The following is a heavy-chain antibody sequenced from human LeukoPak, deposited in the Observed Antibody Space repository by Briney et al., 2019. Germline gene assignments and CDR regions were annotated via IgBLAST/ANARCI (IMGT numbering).Heavy chain of an antibody. CDR3: ASIDYYDSSGYYQFDY. Sequence: GASVNVSCKASGYTFTSYAMNWVRQAPGQGLEWMGWINTNTGNPTYAQGFTGRFVFSLDTSVSTAYLQISSLKAEDTAVYYCASIDYYDSSGYYQFDYWGQGTLVTVSS. V-gene: IGHV7-4-1*02. D-gene: IGHD3-22*01. CDR2: INTNTGNP. J-gene: IGHJ4*02. CDR1: GYTFTSYA.